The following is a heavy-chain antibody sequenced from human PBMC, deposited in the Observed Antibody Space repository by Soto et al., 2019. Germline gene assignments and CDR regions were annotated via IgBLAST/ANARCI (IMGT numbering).Heavy chain of an antibody. D-gene: IGHD3-22*01. J-gene: IGHJ4*02. V-gene: IGHV4-31*03. Sequence: PSETLSLTCTVSGGSISSGGYYWSWIRQHPGKGLEWIGYIYYSGSTYYNPSLKSRVTISVDTSKNQFSLKLSSVTAADTAVYYCAVQYYYDSSAFDYWGQGTPVTVSS. CDR1: GGSISSGGYY. CDR3: AVQYYYDSSAFDY. CDR2: IYYSGST.